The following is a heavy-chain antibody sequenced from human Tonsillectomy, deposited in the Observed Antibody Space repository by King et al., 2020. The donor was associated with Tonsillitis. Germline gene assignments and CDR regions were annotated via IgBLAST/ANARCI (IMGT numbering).Heavy chain of an antibody. Sequence: VQLVESGAEVKKPGESLKISCKGSGYGFTNYWIGWVRQMPGKGLEWRGIIYRGDSDTIYSTSFQGHVTISADKSLSTAYLQWSSLKASDTAMYYCAGRGGGSLDGFDIWGQGTMVTVSS. D-gene: IGHD1-26*01. CDR2: IYRGDSDT. CDR1: GYGFTNYW. V-gene: IGHV5-51*03. CDR3: AGRGGGSLDGFDI. J-gene: IGHJ3*02.